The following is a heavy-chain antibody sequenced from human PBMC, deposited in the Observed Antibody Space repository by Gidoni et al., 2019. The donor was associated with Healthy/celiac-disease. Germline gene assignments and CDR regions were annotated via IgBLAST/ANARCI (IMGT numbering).Heavy chain of an antibody. CDR1: GGSISSSSYY. CDR2: IFYSGST. CDR3: ARHVVGGAVADPYYFDY. J-gene: IGHJ4*02. D-gene: IGHD6-19*01. V-gene: IGHV4-39*01. Sequence: QLQLQESDPGLVKPSETLSLTCTVSGGSISSSSYYWGWIRQPPGKGLEWIGSIFYSGSTYYNPSLKSRVTISVDTSKNQFSLKLSSVTAADTAVYYCARHVVGGAVADPYYFDYWGQGTLVTVSS.